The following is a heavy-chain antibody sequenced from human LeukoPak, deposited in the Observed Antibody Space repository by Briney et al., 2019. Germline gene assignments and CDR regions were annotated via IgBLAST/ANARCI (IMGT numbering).Heavy chain of an antibody. Sequence: SVKVSCKASGGTFSSYAISWVRQAPGQGLEWMGRIIPIFGTANYAQKFQGRVMITTDESTSTAYMELSGLRSEDTAVYYCAREQHDSSVNAEYFQHWGQGTLVTVSS. CDR2: IIPIFGTA. CDR1: GGTFSSYA. J-gene: IGHJ1*01. V-gene: IGHV1-69*05. D-gene: IGHD3-22*01. CDR3: AREQHDSSVNAEYFQH.